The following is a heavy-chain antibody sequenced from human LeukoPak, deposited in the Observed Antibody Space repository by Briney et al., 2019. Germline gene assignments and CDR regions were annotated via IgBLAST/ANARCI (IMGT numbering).Heavy chain of an antibody. CDR3: ARAGIAASPQLYYYYYMDV. CDR2: MNLNSGNT. D-gene: IGHD2-15*01. Sequence: ASVKVSCKASGYTFTMYDINWVRQATGQGLEWMGYMNLNSGNTGYAQKCQGRVTIARNTSISTAYMELSSLRSEDTAVYFCARAGIAASPQLYYYYYMDVWGKGTTVTVSS. CDR1: GYTFTMYD. V-gene: IGHV1-8*03. J-gene: IGHJ6*03.